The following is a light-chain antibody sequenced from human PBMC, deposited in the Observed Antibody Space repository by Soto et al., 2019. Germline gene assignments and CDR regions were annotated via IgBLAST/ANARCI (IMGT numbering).Light chain of an antibody. CDR3: QSYDSSLGV. CDR1: SSNIGAGYD. CDR2: GNN. Sequence: QSALTQPPSVSGAPGQRVTISCTGRSSNIGAGYDVHWYQQLPGRAPKLLIYGNNNRPSGVPDRFSGSTSGTSASLTITGLQAEDEADYYCQSYDSSLGVFGTGTKLTVL. V-gene: IGLV1-40*01. J-gene: IGLJ1*01.